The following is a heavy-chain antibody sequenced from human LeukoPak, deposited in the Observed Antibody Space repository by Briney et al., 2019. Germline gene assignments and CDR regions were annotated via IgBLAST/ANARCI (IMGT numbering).Heavy chain of an antibody. J-gene: IGHJ2*01. CDR2: IYYSGST. V-gene: IGHV4-59*01. D-gene: IGHD3-9*01. CDR1: GGSISSYY. CDR3: ARDNGVYYDILTGYYPAKNWYFDL. Sequence: KPSETLSLTCTVSGGSISSYYWSWIRQPPGKGLEWIGYIYYSGSTNYNPSLKSRVTISVDTSKNQFSLKLSSVTAADTAVYYCARDNGVYYDILTGYYPAKNWYFDLWGRGTLVTVSS.